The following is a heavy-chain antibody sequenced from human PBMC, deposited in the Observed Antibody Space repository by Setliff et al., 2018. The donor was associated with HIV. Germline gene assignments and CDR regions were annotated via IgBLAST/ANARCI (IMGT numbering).Heavy chain of an antibody. CDR3: ARRGDYGGFDY. J-gene: IGHJ4*02. CDR1: GVSIANYY. V-gene: IGHV4-4*07. D-gene: IGHD3-16*01. Sequence: LSLTCSVSGVSIANYYWSWIRQPAGKPLEWIGRVYGTGSINYNPSLITRVTMSVDTSKNQFSLDLASVTAADTAVHYCARRGDYGGFDYWGRGTLVTVSS. CDR2: VYGTGSI.